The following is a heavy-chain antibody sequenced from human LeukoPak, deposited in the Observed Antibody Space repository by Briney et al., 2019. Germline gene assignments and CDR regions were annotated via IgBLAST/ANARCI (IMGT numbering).Heavy chain of an antibody. Sequence: GGSLRLSCAASGFTFSSYGMHWVRQAPGKGLEWVAVISYDGSNKYYADSVKGRFTISRDNSKNTLYLQMNSLRAEDTAVYYCAKEGHGSSLDYWGQGTLVTVSS. J-gene: IGHJ4*02. CDR3: AKEGHGSSLDY. CDR2: ISYDGSNK. V-gene: IGHV3-30*18. D-gene: IGHD6-13*01. CDR1: GFTFSSYG.